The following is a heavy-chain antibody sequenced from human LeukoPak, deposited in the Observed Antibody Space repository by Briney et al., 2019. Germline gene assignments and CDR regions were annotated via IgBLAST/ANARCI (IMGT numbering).Heavy chain of an antibody. CDR2: IIPIFGTA. D-gene: IGHD6-6*01. J-gene: IGHJ4*02. V-gene: IGHV1-69*13. CDR1: GGTFSSYA. Sequence: ASVKVSCKASGGTFSSYAISWVRQAPGQGLEWMGGIIPIFGTANYAQKFQGRVTITADESTSTAYMELSSLRSEDTAVYYCATRLETRYSSSFGDYWGRGTLVTVPS. CDR3: ATRLETRYSSSFGDY.